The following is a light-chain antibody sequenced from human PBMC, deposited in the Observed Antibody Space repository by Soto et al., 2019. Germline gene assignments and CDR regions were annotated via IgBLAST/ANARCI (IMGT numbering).Light chain of an antibody. Sequence: DIQMTQSPSTLCASVGDRVTITCRASQRISSWLAWYQQKPGKAPKLLIYDASSLESGVPSRFSGSGSGTEFTLTISSLQPDDFATYYCQQYNIYSWTFGRGTKVEIK. CDR2: DAS. J-gene: IGKJ1*01. CDR1: QRISSW. V-gene: IGKV1-5*01. CDR3: QQYNIYSWT.